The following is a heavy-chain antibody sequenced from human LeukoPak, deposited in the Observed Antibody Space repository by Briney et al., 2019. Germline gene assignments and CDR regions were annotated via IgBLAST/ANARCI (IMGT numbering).Heavy chain of an antibody. CDR3: ARGSYGYIYYYGMDV. J-gene: IGHJ6*02. CDR1: GGSISGYY. V-gene: IGHV4-59*01. Sequence: SETLSLTCTVSGGSISGYYGSWIRQPPGKGLEWIGYICSGGSTNYNPSLKSRVTISVDTSKNQFSLKLSSVTAADTAVYYCARGSYGYIYYYGMDVWGQGTTVTVSS. D-gene: IGHD5-18*01. CDR2: ICSGGST.